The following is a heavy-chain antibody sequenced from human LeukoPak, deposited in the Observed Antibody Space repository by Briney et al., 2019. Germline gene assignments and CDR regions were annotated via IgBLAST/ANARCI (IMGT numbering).Heavy chain of an antibody. J-gene: IGHJ4*02. CDR3: ARQYSSTWYPGYYFDY. Sequence: GGSLRLSCAASGFTLSSYPMHWVRQTPGKGLEWVAVISYDGINKDYAESAKGRFTISRDTSTNTLYLQMNSLRPEDTAVYFCARQYSSTWYPGYYFDYWGQGTLVTVSS. CDR1: GFTLSSYP. CDR2: ISYDGINK. V-gene: IGHV3-30*04. D-gene: IGHD6-13*01.